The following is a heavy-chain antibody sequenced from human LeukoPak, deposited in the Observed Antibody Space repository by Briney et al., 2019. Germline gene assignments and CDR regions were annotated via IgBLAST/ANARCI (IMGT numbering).Heavy chain of an antibody. CDR1: GGSARGYY. CDR3: ARAVVVAATVKWFDP. D-gene: IGHD2-15*01. CDR2: IYNRGST. J-gene: IGHJ5*02. Sequence: SDTRSLACTVAGGSARGYYSRCIRQSPGEGLGWFGYIYNRGSTNYNPSLKSRVTMSVATSKNHFSPKVSSVTAADTAVYYCARAVVVAATVKWFDPWGQGTLVTVSS. V-gene: IGHV4-59*02.